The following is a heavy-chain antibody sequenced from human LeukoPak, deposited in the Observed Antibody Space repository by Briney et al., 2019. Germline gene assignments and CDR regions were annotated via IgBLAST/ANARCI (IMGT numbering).Heavy chain of an antibody. D-gene: IGHD2-2*01. Sequence: GGSLRLSCAASGFTFSSYWMSWVRQAPGKGLEWVANIKQDGSEKYYVDSVKGRFTISRDNAKNSLYLQMNSLRAEDTAVYYCARECRVWFGVVRRGASDNWFDPWGQGTLVTVSS. V-gene: IGHV3-7*01. CDR1: GFTFSSYW. CDR2: IKQDGSEK. J-gene: IGHJ5*02. CDR3: ARECRVWFGVVRRGASDNWFDP.